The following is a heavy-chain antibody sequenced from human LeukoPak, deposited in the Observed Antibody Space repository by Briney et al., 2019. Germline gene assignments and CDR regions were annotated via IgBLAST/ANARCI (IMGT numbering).Heavy chain of an antibody. D-gene: IGHD3-10*01. CDR1: GFTFSSYA. V-gene: IGHV3-30-3*01. CDR2: ISYDGSNK. Sequence: GRSLRLSCAASGFTFSSYAMHWVRQAPGKGLEWVAVISYDGSNKYYADSVKGRFTISRDNSKNTLYLQMNSLRVEDTAVYYCARSMARGVIGSHFDYWGQGTLVTVSS. CDR3: ARSMARGVIGSHFDY. J-gene: IGHJ4*02.